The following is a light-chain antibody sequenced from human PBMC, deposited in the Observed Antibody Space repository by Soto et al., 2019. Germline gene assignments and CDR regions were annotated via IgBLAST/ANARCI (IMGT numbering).Light chain of an antibody. CDR2: EVS. Sequence: QSVLTQPASVSGSPGQSITISCTGTSSDVGGYNYVSWYQQHPGKAPKLMIYEVSNRPSGVSNRFSGPKSGNTASLTISGLQAEDEADYYCSSYTSSSTRDVFGTGTKATVL. CDR3: SSYTSSSTRDV. V-gene: IGLV2-14*01. J-gene: IGLJ1*01. CDR1: SSDVGGYNY.